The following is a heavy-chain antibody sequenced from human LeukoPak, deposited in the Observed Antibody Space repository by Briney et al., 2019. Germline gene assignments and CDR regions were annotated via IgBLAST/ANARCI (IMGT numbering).Heavy chain of an antibody. J-gene: IGHJ1*01. CDR3: VVYSSGWPKYFQH. V-gene: IGHV4-39*01. Sequence: PSETLSLTCTVSGGSISSSSYYWGWIRQPPGKGLEWIGSIYYSGSTYYNPSLKSRVTISVDTSKNQFSLKLSSVTAADTAVYYCVVYSSGWPKYFQHWGQGTLVTVSS. D-gene: IGHD6-19*01. CDR2: IYYSGST. CDR1: GGSISSSSYY.